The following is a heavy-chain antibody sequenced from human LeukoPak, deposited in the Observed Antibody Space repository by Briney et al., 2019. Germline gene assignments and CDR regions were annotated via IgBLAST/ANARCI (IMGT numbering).Heavy chain of an antibody. CDR1: GYTFTGYY. Sequence: ASVKVSCKASGYTFTGYYMHWVRQAPGQGLEWMGWINPNSGGTNYAQKFQGRVTMTRDTSISTAYMELSRLRSDDTAVYYCARGYDSSGYYLYNFDYWGQGTLVTVSS. V-gene: IGHV1-2*02. CDR3: ARGYDSSGYYLYNFDY. D-gene: IGHD3-22*01. J-gene: IGHJ4*02. CDR2: INPNSGGT.